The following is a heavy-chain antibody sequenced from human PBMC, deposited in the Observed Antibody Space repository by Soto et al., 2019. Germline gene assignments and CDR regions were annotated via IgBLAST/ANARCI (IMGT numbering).Heavy chain of an antibody. CDR1: AGCISISTYY. D-gene: IGHD3-10*01. J-gene: IGHJ6*02. Sequence: SETLILPCIVCAGCISISTYYWGGIPQPPGKGLEWIGSIYYSGITYYNPSLKSRVTISVDTSKNQFSLKLSSVTAADTALYYCARNLLWFGELSRMDVWGQGTTVTFSS. CDR3: ARNLLWFGELSRMDV. V-gene: IGHV4-39*01. CDR2: IYYSGIT.